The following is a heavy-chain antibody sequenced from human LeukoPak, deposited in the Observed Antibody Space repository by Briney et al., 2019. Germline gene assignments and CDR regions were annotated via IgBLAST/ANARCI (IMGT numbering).Heavy chain of an antibody. V-gene: IGHV3-48*03. CDR2: ISSSGSTI. CDR1: GFTFISYE. D-gene: IGHD6-13*01. Sequence: SGGSLRLSCAASGFTFISYEVNWVRQAPGKGLEWVSYISSSGSTIYYADSVKDRFTISIDNAKNSLYLQMNSLRAEDTAVYYCSSSSYDASTTWAQGTLVTVSS. CDR3: SSSSYDASTT. J-gene: IGHJ3*02.